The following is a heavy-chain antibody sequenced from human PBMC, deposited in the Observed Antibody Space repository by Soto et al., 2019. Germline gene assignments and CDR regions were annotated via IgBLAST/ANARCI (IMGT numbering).Heavy chain of an antibody. V-gene: IGHV5-10-1*01. CDR2: IDPSDSYT. Sequence: TGESLKISCKGSGYSFTIYWISWVLQMPWKGLEWMGRIDPSDSYTNYSPSFQGHVTISADKSISTAYLQWSSLKASDTAMYYCARQGLAVAGPYYYYGMDVWGQGTTVTVSS. CDR3: ARQGLAVAGPYYYYGMDV. D-gene: IGHD6-19*01. J-gene: IGHJ6*02. CDR1: GYSFTIYW.